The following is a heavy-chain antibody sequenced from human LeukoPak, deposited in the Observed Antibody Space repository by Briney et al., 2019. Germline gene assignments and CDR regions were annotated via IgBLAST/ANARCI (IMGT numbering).Heavy chain of an antibody. CDR1: GFTFSTYP. D-gene: IGHD6-19*01. CDR3: ARVPGITMTGGFDY. Sequence: GGSLRPSCAASGFTFSTYPIHWVRQAPGKGLEWVAVISHDGSNKYNADSVKGRFTISRDNSKNTLYLQMDSLRAEDTAVYYCARVPGITMTGGFDYWGQGTLVTVSS. J-gene: IGHJ4*02. V-gene: IGHV3-30-3*01. CDR2: ISHDGSNK.